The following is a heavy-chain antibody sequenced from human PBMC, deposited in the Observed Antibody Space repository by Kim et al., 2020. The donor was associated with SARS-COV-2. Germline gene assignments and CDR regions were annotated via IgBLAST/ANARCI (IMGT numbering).Heavy chain of an antibody. J-gene: IGHJ4*02. V-gene: IGHV3-48*03. D-gene: IGHD4-4*01. CDR3: ARGPNYSPFDY. Sequence: GVSLRLSCAASGFTFSSYEMNWVRQAPGKGLEWVSYISGSGTTIYYADSVRGRFTISRDNDKNSLYLQMNSLRAEDTAVYYCARGPNYSPFDYWGQGTLVTVSS. CDR2: ISGSGTTI. CDR1: GFTFSSYE.